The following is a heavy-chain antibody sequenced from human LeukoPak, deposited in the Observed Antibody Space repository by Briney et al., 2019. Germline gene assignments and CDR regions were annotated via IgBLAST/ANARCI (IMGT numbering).Heavy chain of an antibody. Sequence: PGRSLRLSCAASGFTFSSYGMHWVRQAPGKGLEWVAVISYDGSNKYYADSVKGRFTISRDNSKNTLYLQMNSLRAEDTAVYYCAKEGALRYFDWLAVYWGQGTLVTVSS. CDR1: GFTFSSYG. CDR2: ISYDGSNK. J-gene: IGHJ4*02. V-gene: IGHV3-30*18. D-gene: IGHD3-9*01. CDR3: AKEGALRYFDWLAVY.